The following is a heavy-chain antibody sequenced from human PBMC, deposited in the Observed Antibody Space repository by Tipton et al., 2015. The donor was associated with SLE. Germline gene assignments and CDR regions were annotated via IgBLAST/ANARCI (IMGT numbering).Heavy chain of an antibody. D-gene: IGHD6-13*01. CDR2: IYYSGSA. Sequence: TLSLTCTVSGGSISSGGYYWSWIRQHPGKGLEWIGYIYYSGSAYYNPSLKSRLTISVDTSKNQFSLKLSSVTAADTAVYYCARRIAAGRRYYYMDVWGKGTTVTVSS. J-gene: IGHJ6*03. CDR1: GGSISSGGYY. V-gene: IGHV4-31*03. CDR3: ARRIAAGRRYYYMDV.